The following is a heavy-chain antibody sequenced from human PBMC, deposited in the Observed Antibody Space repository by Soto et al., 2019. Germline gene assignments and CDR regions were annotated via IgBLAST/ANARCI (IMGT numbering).Heavy chain of an antibody. CDR1: GGSISSSSYY. CDR3: ARQEGEDCSGGSCYHPTNWFDP. J-gene: IGHJ5*02. D-gene: IGHD2-15*01. Sequence: SETLSLTCTVSGGSISSSSYYWGWIRQPPGKGLEWIGSIYYSGSTYYNPSLKSRVTISVDTSKNQFSLKLSSVTAADTAVYYCARQEGEDCSGGSCYHPTNWFDPWGQGTLVTVSS. V-gene: IGHV4-39*01. CDR2: IYYSGST.